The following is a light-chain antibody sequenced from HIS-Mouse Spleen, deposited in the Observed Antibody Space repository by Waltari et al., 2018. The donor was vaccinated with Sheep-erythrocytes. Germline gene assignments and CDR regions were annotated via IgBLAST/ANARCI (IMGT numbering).Light chain of an antibody. V-gene: IGLV3-1*01. CDR1: KLGDKY. J-gene: IGLJ2*01. CDR3: QAWDSSTHVV. Sequence: SYELTQPPSVSVSPGQTASITCSGDKLGDKYACWYQQKPGQSPVLVIYQESKRSSGIPERFSGSNSGNTATLTISGTQAMDEADYYCQAWDSSTHVVFGGGTKLTVL. CDR2: QES.